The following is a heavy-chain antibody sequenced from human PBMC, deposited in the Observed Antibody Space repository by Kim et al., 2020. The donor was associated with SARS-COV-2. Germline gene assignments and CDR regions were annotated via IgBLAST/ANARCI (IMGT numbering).Heavy chain of an antibody. V-gene: IGHV3-13*01. D-gene: IGHD2-15*01. Sequence: YPGSVKGRFTISRENAKNSLYLQMNSLRAGDTAVYYCARSRSGGSLPIDYWGQGTLVTVSS. CDR3: ARSRSGGSLPIDY. J-gene: IGHJ4*02.